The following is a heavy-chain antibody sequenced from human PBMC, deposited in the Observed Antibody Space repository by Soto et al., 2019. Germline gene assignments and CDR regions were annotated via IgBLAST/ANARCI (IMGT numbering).Heavy chain of an antibody. J-gene: IGHJ6*02. CDR1: GGSISSSSYY. D-gene: IGHD2-15*01. CDR3: ASTCSGGSCYYYYYSMDV. CDR2: IYYSGST. V-gene: IGHV4-39*01. Sequence: SETLSLTCTVSGGSISSSSYYWGWIRQPPGKGLEWIGSIYYSGSTYYNPSLKSRVTISVDTSKNQFSLKLSSVTAADTAVYYCASTCSGGSCYYYYYSMDVWGQGTTVTVSS.